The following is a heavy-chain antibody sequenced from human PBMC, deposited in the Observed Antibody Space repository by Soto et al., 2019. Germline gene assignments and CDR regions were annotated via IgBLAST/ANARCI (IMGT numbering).Heavy chain of an antibody. J-gene: IGHJ5*02. CDR3: VKTGNHLYGPGRSWFDT. V-gene: IGHV3-30*18. CDR2: ISYEGSIQ. CDR1: GFTFSSYG. D-gene: IGHD3-10*01. Sequence: GGSLRLSCAASGFTFSSYGMHWVRQAPGKGLEWVAVISYEGSIQYYADSVKGRFTISRDNSKNTLYLQMNSLRDEDTAVYYCVKTGNHLYGPGRSWFDTWGQGTLVTVSS.